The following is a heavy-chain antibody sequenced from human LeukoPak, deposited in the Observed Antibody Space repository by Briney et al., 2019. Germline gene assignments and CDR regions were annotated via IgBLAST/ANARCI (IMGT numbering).Heavy chain of an antibody. CDR2: ISYDGSNK. V-gene: IGHV3-30*04. CDR3: AKDGPYSSSWYYYYYGMDV. CDR1: GFTFSSYA. Sequence: HPGGSLRLSCAASGFTFSSYAMHWVRQAPGKGLEWVAVISYDGSNKYYADSVKGRFTISRDNSKNTLYLQMNSLRAEDTAVYYCAKDGPYSSSWYYYYYGMDVWGKGTTVTVSS. D-gene: IGHD6-13*01. J-gene: IGHJ6*04.